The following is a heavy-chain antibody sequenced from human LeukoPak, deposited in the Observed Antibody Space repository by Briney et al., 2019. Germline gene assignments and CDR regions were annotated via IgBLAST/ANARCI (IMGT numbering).Heavy chain of an antibody. V-gene: IGHV3-11*01. J-gene: IGHJ4*02. D-gene: IGHD3-22*01. CDR3: ARDRLDSHYYDSSGYPLFDY. CDR2: ISSSGSTI. CDR1: GFTFSDYY. Sequence: PGGSLRLSCAASGFTFSDYYMSWIRQAPGKGLEWVSYISSSGSTIYYADSVKGRFTISRDNAKNSLYLQMNSLRAGDTAVYYCARDRLDSHYYDSSGYPLFDYWGLGTLVTVS.